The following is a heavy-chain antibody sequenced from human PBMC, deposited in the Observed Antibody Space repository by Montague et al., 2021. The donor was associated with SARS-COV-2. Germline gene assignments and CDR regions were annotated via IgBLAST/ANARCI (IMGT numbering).Heavy chain of an antibody. Sequence: SETLSLTCTVSGASINSRYWSWIRRPPGKGLERIGYYYSGSTKYNPSLKSRVTISVDTSKNQFSVKVTSVTAADTAVYYCARQGGSNYGWFDPWGQGTLVTVSS. CDR1: GASINSRY. D-gene: IGHD1-26*01. V-gene: IGHV4-59*08. J-gene: IGHJ5*02. CDR2: YYSGST. CDR3: ARQGGSNYGWFDP.